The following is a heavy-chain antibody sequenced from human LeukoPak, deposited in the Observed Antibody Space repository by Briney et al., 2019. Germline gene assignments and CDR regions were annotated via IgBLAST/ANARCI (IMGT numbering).Heavy chain of an antibody. CDR3: AKDKLLWFGELLSHFDY. V-gene: IGHV3-23*01. CDR2: ISGSGGST. J-gene: IGHJ4*02. D-gene: IGHD3-10*01. CDR1: GFTFSNYA. Sequence: PGGSLRLSCAASGFTFSNYAMSWVRQAPGKGLEWVSAISGSGGSTYYADSVKGRFTISRDNSKNTLYLQMNSLRAEDTAVYYCAKDKLLWFGELLSHFDYWGQGTLVTVSS.